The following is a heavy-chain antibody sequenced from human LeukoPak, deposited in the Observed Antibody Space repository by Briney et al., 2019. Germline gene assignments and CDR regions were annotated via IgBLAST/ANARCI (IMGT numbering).Heavy chain of an antibody. Sequence: ASVKVSCKASGYTFTSYYMHWVRQAPGQGLEWMGRIIPIFGTANYAQKFQGRVTITTDESTSTAYMELSSLRSEDTAVYYCARVISSGYYYWFDPWGQGTLVTVSS. V-gene: IGHV1-69*05. D-gene: IGHD3-22*01. J-gene: IGHJ5*02. CDR1: GYTFTSYY. CDR2: IIPIFGTA. CDR3: ARVISSGYYYWFDP.